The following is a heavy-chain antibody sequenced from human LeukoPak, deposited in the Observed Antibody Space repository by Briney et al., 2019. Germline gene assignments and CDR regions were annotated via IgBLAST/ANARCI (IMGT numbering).Heavy chain of an antibody. V-gene: IGHV5-51*01. J-gene: IGHJ6*03. Sequence: GESLKISCKGSGYSFTSYWIGWVRQMPGKGLEWMGIIYPGDSDTRYSPSFQGQVTISADKSTSTAYLQWSSLKASDTAMYYCARHQSPYGSGSYYNVDYYYMDVWGKGTTVTVSS. CDR2: IYPGDSDT. D-gene: IGHD3-10*01. CDR1: GYSFTSYW. CDR3: ARHQSPYGSGSYYNVDYYYMDV.